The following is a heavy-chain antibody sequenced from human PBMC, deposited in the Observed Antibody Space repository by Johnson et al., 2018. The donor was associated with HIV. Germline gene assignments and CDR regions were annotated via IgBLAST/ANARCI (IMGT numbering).Heavy chain of an antibody. CDR2: IYRGDTT. Sequence: VQLVEAGGGLVQPGGSLRLSCAASGFTVSTNYMSWIRQAPGKGLEWASVIYRGDTTYYAGSVKGRFTISRDNSKNTLYLQMNSLRVDDTAIYYCARAYTYGAFDIWGQGTMVTVSS. V-gene: IGHV3-66*01. J-gene: IGHJ3*02. D-gene: IGHD5-18*01. CDR1: GFTVSTNY. CDR3: ARAYTYGAFDI.